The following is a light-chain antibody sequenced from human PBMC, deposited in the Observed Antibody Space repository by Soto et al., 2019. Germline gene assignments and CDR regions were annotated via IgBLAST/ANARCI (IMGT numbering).Light chain of an antibody. J-gene: IGKJ2*01. CDR2: DAS. CDR1: QSIDTW. CDR3: QQYNSNSNT. V-gene: IGKV1-5*01. Sequence: DIQMTQSPSTLSASVGDRVSITCLASQSIDTWLAWYQQKPGKAPKVLIYDASSVESGVPSRFSGSGSGTEFTLTISSLQPDDFATYYCQQYNSNSNTFGQGTKVDIK.